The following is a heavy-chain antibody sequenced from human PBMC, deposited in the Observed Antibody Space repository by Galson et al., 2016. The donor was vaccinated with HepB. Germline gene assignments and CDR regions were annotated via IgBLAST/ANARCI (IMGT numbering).Heavy chain of an antibody. D-gene: IGHD6-19*01. CDR1: GGPFRDHS. CDR3: ARSRGWLHLGYYFYYHGMDV. V-gene: IGHV4-34*01. CDR2: IDHSGDT. J-gene: IGHJ6*02. Sequence: SETLSLTCAVYGGPFRDHSWGWIRQPPGKGLEWIGQIDHSGDTNYNPSLKSRLTISVDTSKNQFSLRLSSVTAADTAVYYCARSRGWLHLGYYFYYHGMDVWGQGNTVTVSS.